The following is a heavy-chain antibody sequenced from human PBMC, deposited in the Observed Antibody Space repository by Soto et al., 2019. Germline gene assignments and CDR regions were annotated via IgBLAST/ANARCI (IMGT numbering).Heavy chain of an antibody. V-gene: IGHV3-23*01. Sequence: YARHSLEKGLEWVSAISGSGGSTYYADSVKGRFTISRDNSKNTLYLQMNSLRAEDTAVYYCAIYSRAAAGLGVFDPRGQGTPV. D-gene: IGHD6-13*01. CDR2: ISGSGGST. J-gene: IGHJ5*02. CDR3: AIYSRAAAGLGVFDP.